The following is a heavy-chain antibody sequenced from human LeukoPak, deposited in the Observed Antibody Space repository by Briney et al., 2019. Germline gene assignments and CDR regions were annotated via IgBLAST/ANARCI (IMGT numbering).Heavy chain of an antibody. J-gene: IGHJ4*02. V-gene: IGHV3-23*01. CDR2: ISGSGGST. CDR1: GFTFSSYA. Sequence: GGSLRLSCAASGFTFSSYAMSWVRQAPGKGLEWVSSISGSGGSTTYADSVKGRFTISRDNSKNTLYVQIYSLTAEDTAIYYCATVRGYLDHWGQGTLVTVSS. CDR3: ATVRGYLDH. D-gene: IGHD3-10*01.